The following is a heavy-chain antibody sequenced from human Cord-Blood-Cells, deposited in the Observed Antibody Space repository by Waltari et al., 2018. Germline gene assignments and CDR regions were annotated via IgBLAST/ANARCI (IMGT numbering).Heavy chain of an antibody. CDR3: AFGGPMVRGALYAFDI. D-gene: IGHD3-10*01. CDR2: NNPNSGGT. J-gene: IGHJ3*02. V-gene: IGHV1-2*02. CDR1: GYTFTGYY. Sequence: QVQLVQSGAEVKKPGASVTVSCKASGYTFTGYYMHWVRQAPGQGLAWRGWNNPNSGGTNYAQKVQGRVTMTRETSISTAYMELSRLRSDDTAVYYCAFGGPMVRGALYAFDIWGQGTMVTVSS.